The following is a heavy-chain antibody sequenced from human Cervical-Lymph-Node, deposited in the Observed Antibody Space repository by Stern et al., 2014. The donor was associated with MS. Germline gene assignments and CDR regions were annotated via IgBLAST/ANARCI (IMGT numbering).Heavy chain of an antibody. CDR3: AGPAPLD. J-gene: IGHJ4*02. V-gene: IGHV1-69*09. D-gene: IGHD2-2*01. Sequence: QVQLVESGAELKKPGSSVKVSCKASGGSLSTYTITWVRQAPGQGLEWMGRIIPALNVANYAQKFQGRLTITADKSTSPAYMEMSSLRSDDTAVYYCAGPAPLDWGQGTLVTVSS. CDR2: IIPALNVA. CDR1: GGSLSTYT.